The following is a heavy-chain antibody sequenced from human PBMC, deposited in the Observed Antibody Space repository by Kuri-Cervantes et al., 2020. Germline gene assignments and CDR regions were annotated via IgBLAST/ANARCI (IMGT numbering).Heavy chain of an antibody. V-gene: IGHV4-30-4*01. CDR3: ARAGSSGYWVGWFDP. J-gene: IGHJ5*02. CDR2: IYYSGST. Sequence: SETLSLTCTVSGGSISSGDYYWSWIRQPPGKGLEWIGYIYYSGSTYYNPSLKSRVTISVDTSKNQFSLKLSSVTAADTAVYYCARAGSSGYWVGWFDPWGQGTLVTVSS. CDR1: GGSISSGDYY. D-gene: IGHD3-22*01.